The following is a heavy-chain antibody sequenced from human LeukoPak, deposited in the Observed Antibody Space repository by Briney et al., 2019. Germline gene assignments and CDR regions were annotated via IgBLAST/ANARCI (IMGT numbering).Heavy chain of an antibody. CDR1: GLTFSGYD. CDR3: VRGWRIMDV. CDR2: MSYGGQNE. D-gene: IGHD5-24*01. V-gene: IGHV3-30*03. Sequence: GGSLRLSCAASGLTFSGYDMHWVRQAPGKGPEWVAVMSYGGQNERYADSVKGRFTVSRDNSKNTVYLQISSLRGEDTAMYYCVRGWRIMDVWGQGTTVTVSS. J-gene: IGHJ6*02.